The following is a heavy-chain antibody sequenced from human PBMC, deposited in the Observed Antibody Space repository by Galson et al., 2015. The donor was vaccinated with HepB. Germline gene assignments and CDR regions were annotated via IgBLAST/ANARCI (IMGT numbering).Heavy chain of an antibody. CDR2: IKEDGSKK. Sequence: SLRLSCAASGFTFSRYWMTWVRQAPGKGLEWVANIKEDGSKKFYVDSVKGRFTISRDNSKNTLYLQMNSLRAEDTAVYYCAKATIFGVVNHWGQGTLVTVSS. CDR3: AKATIFGVVNH. CDR1: GFTFSRYW. J-gene: IGHJ5*02. V-gene: IGHV3-7*03. D-gene: IGHD3-3*01.